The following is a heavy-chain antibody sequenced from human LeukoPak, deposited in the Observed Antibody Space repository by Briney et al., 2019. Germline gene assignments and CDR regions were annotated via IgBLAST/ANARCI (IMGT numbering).Heavy chain of an antibody. CDR3: ARLRVAGTLDY. CDR2: IYYSGST. CDR1: GDSISSSSYY. Sequence: SETLSLTCTVSGDSISSSSYYWGWIRQPPGKGLEWIGSIYYSGSTYYNPSLKSRVTISVDTSKNQFSLKLSSVTAADTAVYYCARLRVAGTLDYWGQGTLVTVSS. V-gene: IGHV4-39*01. J-gene: IGHJ4*02. D-gene: IGHD6-19*01.